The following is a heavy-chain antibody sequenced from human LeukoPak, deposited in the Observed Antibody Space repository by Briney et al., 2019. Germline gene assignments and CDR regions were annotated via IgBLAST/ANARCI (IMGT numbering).Heavy chain of an antibody. CDR1: GGSISSGGYY. Sequence: SQTLSLTCTVSGGSISSGGYYWSWIRQHPGKGLEWIGYIYYSGSTYYNPSLKSRVTISVATSKNQFSLKLSSVTAADTAVYYCARAVITMVRGVIDPWGQGTLVTVSS. CDR2: IYYSGST. J-gene: IGHJ5*02. D-gene: IGHD3-10*01. CDR3: ARAVITMVRGVIDP. V-gene: IGHV4-31*03.